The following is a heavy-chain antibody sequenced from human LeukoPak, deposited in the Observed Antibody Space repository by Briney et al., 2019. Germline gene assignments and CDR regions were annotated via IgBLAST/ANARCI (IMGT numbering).Heavy chain of an antibody. CDR3: VRTVNTAVARYGMDV. V-gene: IGHV6-1*01. J-gene: IGHJ6*02. CDR1: GDSVSSNSAT. CDR2: TYYRSKWCN. Sequence: SQTLSLTCAISGDSVSSNSATWNWIRQSPSRGLEWLGRTYYRSKWCNDYAVSVKSRITINPDTSKNQFSLQLNSVTPEDTAVYYCVRTVNTAVARYGMDVWGQGTAVTVSS. D-gene: IGHD6-19*01.